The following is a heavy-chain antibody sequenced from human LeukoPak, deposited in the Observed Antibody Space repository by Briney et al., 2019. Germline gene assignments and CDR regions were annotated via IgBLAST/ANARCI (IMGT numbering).Heavy chain of an antibody. Sequence: PSETLSLTCTVSGGSISSYYWSWIRQPAGKGLEWIGRIDTSGNTNYKPSLKSRVTISVDTSKNQFSLKLSSVTAADTAVYYCARSGYYYGDGYYYYMDVWGKGTTVTISS. D-gene: IGHD4-17*01. CDR2: IDTSGNT. J-gene: IGHJ6*03. CDR1: GGSISSYY. V-gene: IGHV4-4*07. CDR3: ARSGYYYGDGYYYYMDV.